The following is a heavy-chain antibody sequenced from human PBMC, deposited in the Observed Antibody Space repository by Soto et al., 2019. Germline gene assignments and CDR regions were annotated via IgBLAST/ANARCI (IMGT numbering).Heavy chain of an antibody. CDR2: ITWNSGTI. J-gene: IGHJ3*02. CDR3: ANSGLWFGERDDAFDI. Sequence: GGSLRLSCAASGFTFDDYAMHWVRQTPGKGLEWVSGITWNSGTIGYADSVKGRITISRDNGKNSLYLQMNSLRPEDTALFYFANSGLWFGERDDAFDIWGQGTMVTVSS. CDR1: GFTFDDYA. V-gene: IGHV3-9*01. D-gene: IGHD3-10*01.